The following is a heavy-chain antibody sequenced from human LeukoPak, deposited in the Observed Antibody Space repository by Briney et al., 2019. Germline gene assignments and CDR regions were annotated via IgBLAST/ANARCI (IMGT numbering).Heavy chain of an antibody. CDR3: ANSLAY. D-gene: IGHD2-21*01. Sequence: PGGSLRLSCVVSGFTFSRSWMDWVRQAPGKGLEGVANIKEDGRQTYYVDASEGRFTISRDNAKNSLYLQLDSLRVEDTAIYYCANSLAYWGRGPLVTVSS. J-gene: IGHJ4*02. CDR1: GFTFSRSW. V-gene: IGHV3-7*01. CDR2: IKEDGRQT.